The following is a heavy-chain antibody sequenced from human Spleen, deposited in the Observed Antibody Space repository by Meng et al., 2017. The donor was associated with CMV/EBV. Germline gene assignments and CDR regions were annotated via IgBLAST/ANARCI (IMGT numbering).Heavy chain of an antibody. Sequence: GSLRLSCAASGFTFSSYSMNWVRQAPGKGLEWVSYISSSSSTIYYADSVKGRFTISRDNAKNSLYLQMNSLRAEDTAVYYCARDDTSNYDYWGQGTLVTVSS. J-gene: IGHJ4*02. CDR3: ARDDTSNYDY. CDR2: ISSSSSTI. CDR1: GFTFSSYS. V-gene: IGHV3-48*04. D-gene: IGHD4-11*01.